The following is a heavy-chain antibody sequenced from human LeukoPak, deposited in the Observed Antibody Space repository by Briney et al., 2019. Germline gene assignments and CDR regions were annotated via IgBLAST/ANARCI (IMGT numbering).Heavy chain of an antibody. Sequence: GGSLRLSCAASGFTFSSYGMHWVRQASGKGLEWVAFIRYDGSNKYYADSVKGRFTISRDNSKNTLYLQMNSLRAEDTAVYYCAKVPAAAAGTLLFDYWGQGTLVTVSS. J-gene: IGHJ4*02. CDR2: IRYDGSNK. V-gene: IGHV3-30*02. D-gene: IGHD6-13*01. CDR3: AKVPAAAAGTLLFDY. CDR1: GFTFSSYG.